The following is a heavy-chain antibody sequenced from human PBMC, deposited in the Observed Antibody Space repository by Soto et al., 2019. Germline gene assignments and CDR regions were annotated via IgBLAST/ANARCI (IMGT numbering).Heavy chain of an antibody. V-gene: IGHV2-5*02. CDR3: AHSVVAGLGYYFDY. Sequence: QITLKESGPTLVKPTQTLTLTCTFSGFSLSSTRVAVGWIRQPPGKALEWLALIFWDVDKRYSPFLKTRLTITKDTSKNQVVLTMTNMDPVDTATYFCAHSVVAGLGYYFDYWGQGTLVTVSS. J-gene: IGHJ4*02. CDR1: GFSLSSTRVA. CDR2: IFWDVDK. D-gene: IGHD6-19*01.